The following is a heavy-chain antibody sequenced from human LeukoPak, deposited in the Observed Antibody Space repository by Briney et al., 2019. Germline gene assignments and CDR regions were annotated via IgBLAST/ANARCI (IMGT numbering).Heavy chain of an antibody. CDR3: ARDRVSSGWPLTLDY. V-gene: IGHV3-30-3*01. D-gene: IGHD6-19*01. Sequence: GGSLRLSCAASGFTFAGYAMTWVRQAPGKGLEWVAVISHDGSSEYYGDSVKGRFTIFRDNSKNTLYLQMNSLRAEDTAVYYCARDRVSSGWPLTLDYWGQGTLVTVSS. J-gene: IGHJ4*02. CDR1: GFTFAGYA. CDR2: ISHDGSSE.